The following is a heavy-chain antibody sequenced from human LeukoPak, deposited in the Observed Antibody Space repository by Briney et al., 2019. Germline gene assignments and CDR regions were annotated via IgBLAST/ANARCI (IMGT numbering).Heavy chain of an antibody. Sequence: GGSLRLSCAASGFTFSSCSMNWVRQAPGKGLEWVSYISSSSSTIYYADSVKGRFTISRDNAKNSLYLQMNSLRAEDTAVYYCARGGSRLGYCSSTSCYTTFDYWGQGTLVTVSS. D-gene: IGHD2-2*02. V-gene: IGHV3-48*01. J-gene: IGHJ4*02. CDR3: ARGGSRLGYCSSTSCYTTFDY. CDR1: GFTFSSCS. CDR2: ISSSSSTI.